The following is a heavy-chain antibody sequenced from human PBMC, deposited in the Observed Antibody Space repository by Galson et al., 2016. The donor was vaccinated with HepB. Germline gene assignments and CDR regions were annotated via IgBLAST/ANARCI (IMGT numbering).Heavy chain of an antibody. V-gene: IGHV1-8*01. Sequence: SVKVSCKASGYTFADFQISWVRQAAGQGLEWMGWMNPDTGATGYARRFEGRVSMARDTSTSTAYMELSSLRSGDTAMYYCARGLGRTVGTPASWGQGTLVTVSS. D-gene: IGHD4-23*01. J-gene: IGHJ5*02. CDR1: GYTFADFQ. CDR2: MNPDTGAT. CDR3: ARGLGRTVGTPAS.